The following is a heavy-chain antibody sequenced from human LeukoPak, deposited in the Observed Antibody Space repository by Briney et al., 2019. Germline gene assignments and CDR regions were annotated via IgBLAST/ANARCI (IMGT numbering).Heavy chain of an antibody. V-gene: IGHV2-5*02. CDR3: AHRGPYCSSTSCYSD. Sequence: ESGPTLVKPTQTLRLTCTFSGFSLSTNGVGVGWVRQPPGKALEWLALIYWDGDKRYSPSLKSSPNITKDPSKNQVVLKMTNMDPVDTATYYCAHRGPYCSSTSCYSDWGQGTLVTVSS. D-gene: IGHD2-2*01. J-gene: IGHJ4*02. CDR2: IYWDGDK. CDR1: GFSLSTNGVG.